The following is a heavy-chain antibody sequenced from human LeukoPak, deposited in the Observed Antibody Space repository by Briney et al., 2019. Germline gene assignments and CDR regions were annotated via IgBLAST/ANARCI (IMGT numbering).Heavy chain of an antibody. D-gene: IGHD6-13*01. CDR2: LQYEGSNK. CDR1: SVTFSSNG. J-gene: IGHJ6*02. Sequence: KSLRLSCAASSVTFSSNGKHCVRQAPLKHLQYQSYLQYEGSNKYYADSVKGRFTISRDNSKNTLYLQMKSLRAEDTAVYYCAKDRFIAATYYYYYGMDVWGQGTTVTVSS. V-gene: IGHV3-30*18. CDR3: AKDRFIAATYYYYYGMDV.